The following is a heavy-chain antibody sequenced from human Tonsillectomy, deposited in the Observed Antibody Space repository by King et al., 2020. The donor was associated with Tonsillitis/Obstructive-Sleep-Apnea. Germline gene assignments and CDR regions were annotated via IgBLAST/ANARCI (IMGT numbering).Heavy chain of an antibody. D-gene: IGHD5-18*01. J-gene: IGHJ6*02. Sequence: QLVQSGAEVKKPGASVKVSCKASGYTFTDYYMHWVRQAPGQGLEWMGWINPNSGGTNYAQKFQGRVTMTRDTSISTAYMELSRLGSDDTAVYYCARERVQLWSLDSYYYYGMDVWGQGTTVTVSS. CDR3: ARERVQLWSLDSYYYYGMDV. CDR1: GYTFTDYY. V-gene: IGHV1-2*02. CDR2: INPNSGGT.